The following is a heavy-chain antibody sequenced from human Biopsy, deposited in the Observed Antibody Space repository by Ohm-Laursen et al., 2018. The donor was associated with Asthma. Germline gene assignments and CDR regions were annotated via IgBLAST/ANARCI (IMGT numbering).Heavy chain of an antibody. CDR1: GFTFSNYG. V-gene: IGHV3-30*18. CDR2: ISFDESNK. D-gene: IGHD1-26*01. CDR3: AKDVFPGWELRRGPDY. Sequence: SLRLSCAASGFTFSNYGMHWVRQSPGKGLDWVAVISFDESNKNYTDSVKGRFTISRDNSRNTLHLQMNSLRSEDTAVYHCAKDVFPGWELRRGPDYWGQGTLVTVSS. J-gene: IGHJ4*02.